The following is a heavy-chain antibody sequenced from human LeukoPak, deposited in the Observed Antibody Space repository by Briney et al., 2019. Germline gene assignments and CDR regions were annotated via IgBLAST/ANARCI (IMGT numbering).Heavy chain of an antibody. J-gene: IGHJ4*02. CDR1: GFPSSGSW. V-gene: IGHV3-7*01. Sequence: GGSLRLSCAAPGFPSSGSWMDWVRQAPGKRMESVANIKQDGSEKHYADSVKGRFTIPRDNAKNSLFLQMSGLRAEDTAVYYCSRSLDYWGQGALVSVSS. CDR2: IKQDGSEK. CDR3: SRSLDY.